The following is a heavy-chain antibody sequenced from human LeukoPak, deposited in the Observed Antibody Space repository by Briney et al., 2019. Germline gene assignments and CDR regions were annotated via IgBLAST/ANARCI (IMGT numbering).Heavy chain of an antibody. J-gene: IGHJ4*02. Sequence: GGALRLSCAASGFTFSRYAMRGVGQAAGKGGEGVSGSSGSGGRTYYEDAVKGRFTSSRDNAKNPLYLQMNSLSAEDTAVYYCAKSAGKTMTKSTFDYWGQGTLVTVSS. CDR1: GFTFSRYA. CDR2: SSGSGGRT. CDR3: AKSAGKTMTKSTFDY. V-gene: IGHV3-23*01. D-gene: IGHD4-11*01.